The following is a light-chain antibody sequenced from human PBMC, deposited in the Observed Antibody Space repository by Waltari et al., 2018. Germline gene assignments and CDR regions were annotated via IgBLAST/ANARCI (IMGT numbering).Light chain of an antibody. J-gene: IGLJ3*02. V-gene: IGLV2-11*01. Sequence: QSALTQPRSVSGSPGQSVTISCTGTRSDIGGHNDVSWYQQHPGKAPKVMIYDVSKRPSGVPARFSGSKSDSTASLTISGLQADDEADYYCCAYAGSYILLFGGGTKLTVL. CDR3: CAYAGSYILL. CDR1: RSDIGGHND. CDR2: DVS.